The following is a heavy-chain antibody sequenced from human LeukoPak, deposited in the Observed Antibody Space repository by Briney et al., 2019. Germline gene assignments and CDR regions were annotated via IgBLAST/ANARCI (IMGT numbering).Heavy chain of an antibody. V-gene: IGHV3-48*04. Sequence: PGGSLRLSCSASGFTFSSYGMHWVRQAPGKGLEWVSYISSSGSTIYYADSVKGRFTISRDNAKNSLDLQMNSLKAEDTAVYDCAKGGWYPDFWGQGSLVTVSS. CDR3: AKGGWYPDF. D-gene: IGHD6-19*01. CDR1: GFTFSSYG. CDR2: ISSSGSTI. J-gene: IGHJ4*02.